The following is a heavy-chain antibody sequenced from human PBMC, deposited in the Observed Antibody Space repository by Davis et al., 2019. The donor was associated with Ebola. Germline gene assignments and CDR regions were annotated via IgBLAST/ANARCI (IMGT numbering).Heavy chain of an antibody. V-gene: IGHV6-1*01. J-gene: IGHJ4*02. CDR2: TYYSSKWYH. Sequence: PSETLSLTCALSGDSVSSGRWNWITQSPSRGIEWLGRTYYSSKWYHDYAVSVKSRMTINPDTSKNQLSLHLDSVTPEDTAVYYCARGWLRSAFDQWGQGTLVTVSS. CDR3: ARGWLRSAFDQ. CDR1: GDSVSSGR. D-gene: IGHD5-12*01.